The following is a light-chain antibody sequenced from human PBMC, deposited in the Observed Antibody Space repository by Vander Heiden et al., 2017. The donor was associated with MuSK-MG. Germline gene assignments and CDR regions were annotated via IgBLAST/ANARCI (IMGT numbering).Light chain of an antibody. CDR3: QQYHAYWT. J-gene: IGKJ1*01. CDR1: QSISTL. CDR2: KTS. V-gene: IGKV1-5*03. Sequence: DIQMTQSPSTLSASVGDRVTITCRASQSISTLLACYQQKPGKAPKLLIYKTSNLESGVPSRFSGSGSGTEFTLTISSLQPDDFATYYCQQYHAYWTFGQGTKVEIK.